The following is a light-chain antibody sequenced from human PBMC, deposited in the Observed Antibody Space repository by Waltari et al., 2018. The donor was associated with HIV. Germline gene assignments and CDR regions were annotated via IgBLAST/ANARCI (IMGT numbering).Light chain of an antibody. CDR3: QSADSSGSSWV. J-gene: IGLJ3*02. Sequence: SYELTQPPSVSVSPGQTARITCSGDSLPKQYVYWYQQRPGRAPVLVIYKDSERPSATPDRFSGSRSGTTVTLTISGVQADDEAYYYCQSADSSGSSWVFGGGTKLTV. CDR2: KDS. CDR1: SLPKQY. V-gene: IGLV3-25*03.